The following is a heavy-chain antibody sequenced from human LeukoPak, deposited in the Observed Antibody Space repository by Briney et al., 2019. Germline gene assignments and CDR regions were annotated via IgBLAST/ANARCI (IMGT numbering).Heavy chain of an antibody. Sequence: SVKVSCKASGGTFSSYTISWVRQAPGQGLEWMGRIIPTLGIGNYAQKFQGRVTITADKSTSTAYMELSSLRSEDTAVYYCARDRGDYYDSSGYYYVSYWRQGTLVTDSS. CDR3: ARDRGDYYDSSGYYYVSY. D-gene: IGHD3-22*01. V-gene: IGHV1-69*04. CDR2: IIPTLGIG. CDR1: GGTFSSYT. J-gene: IGHJ4*02.